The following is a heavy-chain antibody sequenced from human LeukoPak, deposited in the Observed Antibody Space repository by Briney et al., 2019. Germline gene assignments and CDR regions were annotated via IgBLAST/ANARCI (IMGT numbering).Heavy chain of an antibody. Sequence: GGSLRLSCAASGFTFSSYSMNWVRQAPGKGLEWVSSISSSSSYIYYADSVKGRFTISRDNAKNSLYLQMNSLRAEDTAVYYCARDLFSSYYDTSGYSAFDYWGQGTLVTVSS. CDR2: ISSSSSYI. J-gene: IGHJ4*02. V-gene: IGHV3-21*01. CDR3: ARDLFSSYYDTSGYSAFDY. CDR1: GFTFSSYS. D-gene: IGHD3-22*01.